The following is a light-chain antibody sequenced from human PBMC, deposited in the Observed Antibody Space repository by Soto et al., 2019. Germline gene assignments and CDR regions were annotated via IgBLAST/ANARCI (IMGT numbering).Light chain of an antibody. Sequence: EIVVTQSPAPRSVSPGERSTLSCMASQSVSSNLAWYQQKPGQAPRLLIYGASSRATGIPARFSGSGSGTEFTLTISSLQSEDFAVHYCQQYNNGTPITFGQGTRLENK. CDR3: QQYNNGTPIT. V-gene: IGKV3-15*01. CDR2: GAS. CDR1: QSVSSN. J-gene: IGKJ5*01.